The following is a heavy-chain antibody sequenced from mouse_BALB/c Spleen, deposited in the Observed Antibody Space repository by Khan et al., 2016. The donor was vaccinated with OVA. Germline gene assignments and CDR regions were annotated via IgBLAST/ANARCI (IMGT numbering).Heavy chain of an antibody. CDR1: GYTFTSFG. CDR2: INTYTGDP. J-gene: IGHJ4*01. V-gene: IGHV9-3-1*01. Sequence: QIQLVQSGPELKKPGETVKISCTASGYTFTSFGMNWVKQAPGTGLEWMGWINTYTGDPTSAAVFKGRFSFTLGANASTAYLQINSRQNADTATYYCGRPAYFSYTMAYWGQGTSVTVSS. D-gene: IGHD2-10*01. CDR3: GRPAYFSYTMAY.